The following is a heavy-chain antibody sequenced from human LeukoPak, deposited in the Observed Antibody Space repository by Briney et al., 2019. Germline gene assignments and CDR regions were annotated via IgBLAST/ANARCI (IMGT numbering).Heavy chain of an antibody. CDR2: ISSSSIYI. J-gene: IGHJ4*02. Sequence: GGSLRLSCAASGFSFSSYSMNWVRQAPGKGLEWVSSISSSSIYIYYADSLKGRFTISRDNARNSLYLQMNSLRAEDTAVYYCARPRGNAEMATIPFDYWGQGTVVTVSS. V-gene: IGHV3-21*01. CDR3: ARPRGNAEMATIPFDY. D-gene: IGHD5-24*01. CDR1: GFSFSSYS.